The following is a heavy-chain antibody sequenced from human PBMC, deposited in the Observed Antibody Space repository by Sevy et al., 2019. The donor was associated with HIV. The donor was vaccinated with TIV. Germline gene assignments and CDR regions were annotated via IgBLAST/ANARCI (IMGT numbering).Heavy chain of an antibody. J-gene: IGHJ4*02. D-gene: IGHD2-2*01. CDR2: IYYRGST. CDR3: AGMPRGLRLYYFDY. CDR1: GGSISSSSYY. V-gene: IGHV4-39*01. Sequence: SETLSLTCTVSGGSISSSSYYWGWIRQPPGKGLEWIGRIYYRGSTYYNPSLKSRVTISVDTSKNQFSLRLSSVTAADTAVYYCAGMPRGLRLYYFDYWGQGTLVTVSS.